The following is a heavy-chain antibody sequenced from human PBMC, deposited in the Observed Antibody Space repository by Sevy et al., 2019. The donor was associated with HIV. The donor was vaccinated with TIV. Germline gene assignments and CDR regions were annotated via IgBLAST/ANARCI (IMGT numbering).Heavy chain of an antibody. CDR1: GFTSSSYG. D-gene: IGHD6-13*01. CDR2: ISYDGSNK. V-gene: IGHV3-30*18. Sequence: GGSLRLSCAASGFTSSSYGMHWVRQAPGKGLEWVAVISYDGSNKYYADSVKGRFTISRDNSKNTLYLQMNSLRAEDTAVYYCAKVPYSSSWGQYFQHWGQGTLVTVSS. J-gene: IGHJ1*01. CDR3: AKVPYSSSWGQYFQH.